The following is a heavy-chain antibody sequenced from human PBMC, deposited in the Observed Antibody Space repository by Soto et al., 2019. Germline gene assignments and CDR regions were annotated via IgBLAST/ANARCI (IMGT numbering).Heavy chain of an antibody. V-gene: IGHV4-59*01. J-gene: IGHJ4*02. CDR1: GDSFTNYY. CDR3: ARVRDGPYYDILTGYRTFDY. CDR2: FFYSGST. D-gene: IGHD3-9*01. Sequence: SETLSLTCSVSGDSFTNYYWSWIRQPPGKGRMCIGTFFYSGSTNYNFSLRSRVTVSVDMSNNQYFLKLTSVTAADTAVYYCARVRDGPYYDILTGYRTFDYWGQGALVTVSS.